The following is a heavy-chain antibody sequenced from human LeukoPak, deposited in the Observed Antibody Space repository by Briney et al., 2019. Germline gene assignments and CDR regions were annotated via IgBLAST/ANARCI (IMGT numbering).Heavy chain of an antibody. CDR1: GFTFSSYG. Sequence: GGSLRLSCAASGFTFSSYGMHWVRQAPGKGLEWVAVISYDGSNKYYADSVKGRFTISRDNSKNTLYLQMNSLRAEDTAVYYCAKAGAAAGTPPTQHWGQGTLVTVSS. CDR3: AKAGAAAGTPPTQH. J-gene: IGHJ1*01. V-gene: IGHV3-30*18. D-gene: IGHD6-13*01. CDR2: ISYDGSNK.